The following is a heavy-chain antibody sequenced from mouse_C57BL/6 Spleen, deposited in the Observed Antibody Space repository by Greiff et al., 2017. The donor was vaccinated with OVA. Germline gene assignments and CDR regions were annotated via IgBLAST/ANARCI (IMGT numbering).Heavy chain of an antibody. Sequence: SGPGLVAPSQSLSITCTVSGFSLTSYAISWVRQPPGKGLEWLGVIWPGGGTNYNEALKSRLSISKDNSKSQVFLKMNSLQTDDTARYDCARMTTVVAEGFAYWGQGTLVTVSA. D-gene: IGHD1-1*01. CDR1: GFSLTSYA. CDR2: IWPGGGT. CDR3: ARMTTVVAEGFAY. V-gene: IGHV2-9-1*01. J-gene: IGHJ3*01.